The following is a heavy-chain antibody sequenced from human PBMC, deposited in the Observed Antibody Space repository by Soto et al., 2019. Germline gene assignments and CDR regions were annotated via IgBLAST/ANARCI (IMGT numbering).Heavy chain of an antibody. J-gene: IGHJ4*02. CDR2: IKTESEGGTT. CDR3: TTDVGPGPGFFDY. D-gene: IGHD2-15*01. CDR1: GFSFKTAW. Sequence: GGSLRLSCAASGFSFKTAWMSWVRQAPGKGLEWVGRIKTESEGGTTDHAAPVKGRFIISRDDSKNTLYPQVKSLKIEDSGVYYCTTDVGPGPGFFDYWGQGTLVTVSS. V-gene: IGHV3-15*01.